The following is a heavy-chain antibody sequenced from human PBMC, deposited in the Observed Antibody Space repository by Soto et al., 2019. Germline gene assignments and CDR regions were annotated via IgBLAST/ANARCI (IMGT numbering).Heavy chain of an antibody. Sequence: QVQLEESGGGVVQPGRSLRLSCEASGFTFNTYSMHWDRQPPGKGLEWLAAIWYDGTQKYYADSVKGRFIISRDNSKKTLYLEMNSLRAEDTAVYYCARAGGTTVTGPWHFDSWGQGTLVIVSS. CDR3: ARAGGTTVTGPWHFDS. D-gene: IGHD4-17*01. V-gene: IGHV3-33*01. J-gene: IGHJ4*02. CDR2: IWYDGTQK. CDR1: GFTFNTYS.